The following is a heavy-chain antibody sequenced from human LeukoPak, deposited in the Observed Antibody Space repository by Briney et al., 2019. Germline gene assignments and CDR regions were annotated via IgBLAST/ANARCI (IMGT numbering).Heavy chain of an antibody. CDR1: GYTFTGYY. D-gene: IGHD3-3*01. Sequence: ASAKVSCKASGYTFTGYYMHWVRQAPGQGLEWMGWINPNSGGTNYAQKFQGRVTMTRDTSISTAYMELSRLRSDDTAVYYCARVGIFGVVISVPYFDYWGQGTLVTVSS. J-gene: IGHJ4*02. CDR2: INPNSGGT. CDR3: ARVGIFGVVISVPYFDY. V-gene: IGHV1-2*02.